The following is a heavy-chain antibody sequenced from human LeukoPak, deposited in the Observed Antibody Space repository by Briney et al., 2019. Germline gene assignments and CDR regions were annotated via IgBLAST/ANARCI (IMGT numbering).Heavy chain of an antibody. J-gene: IGHJ4*02. V-gene: IGHV3-48*03. CDR3: ARVICTGGSCFQNDY. D-gene: IGHD2-8*02. Sequence: GGSLRLSCTASGFIFSNFEMNWVRQAPGKGLQWVAYINSGATSEYYADSVKGRFTISRDNAKNSLYLQMNSLGVQDTAIYYCARVICTGGSCFQNDYWGQGTLVTVSS. CDR1: GFIFSNFE. CDR2: INSGATSE.